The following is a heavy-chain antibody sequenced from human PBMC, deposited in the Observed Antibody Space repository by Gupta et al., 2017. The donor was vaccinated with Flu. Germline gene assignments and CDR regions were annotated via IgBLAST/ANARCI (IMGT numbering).Heavy chain of an antibody. J-gene: IGHJ4*02. D-gene: IGHD6-19*01. Sequence: GTGLEWVAKINENGDVMYYVDAVNRRFTISRAHAQHSLSLQMNSLRAGDKAVYYCTKTGKNGWHIDFWGQGTLDTVSS. V-gene: IGHV3-7*01. CDR3: TKTGKNGWHIDF. CDR2: INENGDVM.